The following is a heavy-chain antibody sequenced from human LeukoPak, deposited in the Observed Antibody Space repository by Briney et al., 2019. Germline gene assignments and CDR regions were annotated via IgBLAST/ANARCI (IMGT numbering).Heavy chain of an antibody. Sequence: SETLSLTCIVSGDSISNYYGSWIRQPAGKGLKWIGRIYTSGSTNYNPSLKSRVTMSVDTSKNQFSLKLTSVTAADTAVYYCAREAAAGTFYFDYWGQGTLVTVSS. CDR3: AREAAAGTFYFDY. J-gene: IGHJ4*02. D-gene: IGHD6-13*01. V-gene: IGHV4-4*07. CDR2: IYTSGST. CDR1: GDSISNYY.